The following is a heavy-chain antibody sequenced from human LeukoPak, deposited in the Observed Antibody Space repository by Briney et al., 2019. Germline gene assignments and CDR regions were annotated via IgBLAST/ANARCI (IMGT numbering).Heavy chain of an antibody. D-gene: IGHD3-10*01. J-gene: IGHJ4*02. Sequence: SVKVSCKASGGTFSSYAISWVRQAPGQGLEWMGGIIPIFGTANYAQKFQGRVTITADESTSTAYMELSSLRSEDTAVYYCARDLQWIRGSGSYYGFGYWGQGTLVTVSS. CDR3: ARDLQWIRGSGSYYGFGY. CDR1: GGTFSSYA. V-gene: IGHV1-69*13. CDR2: IIPIFGTA.